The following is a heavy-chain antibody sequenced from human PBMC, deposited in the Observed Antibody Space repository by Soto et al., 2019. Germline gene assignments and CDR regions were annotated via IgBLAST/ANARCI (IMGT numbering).Heavy chain of an antibody. CDR2: IYHSGST. CDR1: GGSISSSNW. J-gene: IGHJ6*02. Sequence: QVQLQESGPGLVKPSGTLSLTCAVSGGSISSSNWWSWVRQPPGKGLEWIGEIYHSGSTNYNPSLKGRVTMSVDKSKNQFSLKLSSVTAADTAVYYCARRTYYDFWSGYPQDTTYYGMDVWGQGTTVTVSS. CDR3: ARRTYYDFWSGYPQDTTYYGMDV. D-gene: IGHD3-3*01. V-gene: IGHV4-4*02.